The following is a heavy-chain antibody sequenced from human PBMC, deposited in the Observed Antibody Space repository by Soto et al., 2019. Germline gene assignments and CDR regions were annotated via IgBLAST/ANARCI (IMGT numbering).Heavy chain of an antibody. J-gene: IGHJ4*02. CDR3: ATRFYPPAVLTDF. Sequence: SETLSLTCTVSGGSISSGGYYWSWIRQHPGKGLEWIGYIYYSGSTYYNPSLKSRVTISVDTSKNQFSLKLTSVTAADTAVYYCATRFYPPAVLTDFCGQTILLTVSS. D-gene: IGHD3-10*01. CDR1: GGSISSGGYY. CDR2: IYYSGST. V-gene: IGHV4-31*03.